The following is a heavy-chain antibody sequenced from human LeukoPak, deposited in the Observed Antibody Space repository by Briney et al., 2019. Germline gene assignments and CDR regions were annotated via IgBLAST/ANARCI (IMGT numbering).Heavy chain of an antibody. V-gene: IGHV4-59*01. CDR2: IYYSGST. CDR3: ARVNPVATIKEGGWYFDL. J-gene: IGHJ2*01. Sequence: PSETLSLTCTVSGGSISSYYWSWIRQPPGKGLEWIGYIYYSGSTNYNPSLKSRVTISVDTSKNQFSLKLSSVTAADTAVYYCARVNPVATIKEGGWYFDLWGRGTLVTVSS. CDR1: GGSISSYY. D-gene: IGHD5-12*01.